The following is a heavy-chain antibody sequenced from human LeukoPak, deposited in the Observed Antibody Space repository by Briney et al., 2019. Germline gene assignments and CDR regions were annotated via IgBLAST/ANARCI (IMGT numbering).Heavy chain of an antibody. CDR1: RGTFNSHA. D-gene: IGHD2-2*01. J-gene: IGHJ5*02. Sequence: SVKVSYKACRGTFNSHAIRWVRQAPGHGQEWMGRSIPIFGTANYAQKFQGSVTITADESTSTAYVELSSLRSVGMAVYYGARELLVEVVPAAVFNWCAPWGREPLVSVS. V-gene: IGHV1-69*13. CDR3: ARELLVEVVPAAVFNWCAP. CDR2: SIPIFGTA.